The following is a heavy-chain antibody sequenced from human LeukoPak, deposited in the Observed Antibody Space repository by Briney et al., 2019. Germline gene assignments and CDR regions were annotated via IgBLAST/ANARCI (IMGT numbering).Heavy chain of an antibody. Sequence: PGGSLRLSCAASGFTFSNSAMTWVRQAPGKGLEWVSTISGSGSSTYYADSVKGRFTISRDNSKNTLYLQMNSLRAEDTAIYYCAKHQSDYWEFDYWGQGTLVTVSS. CDR3: AKHQSDYWEFDY. D-gene: IGHD5-12*01. CDR1: GFTFSNSA. V-gene: IGHV3-23*01. J-gene: IGHJ4*02. CDR2: ISGSGSST.